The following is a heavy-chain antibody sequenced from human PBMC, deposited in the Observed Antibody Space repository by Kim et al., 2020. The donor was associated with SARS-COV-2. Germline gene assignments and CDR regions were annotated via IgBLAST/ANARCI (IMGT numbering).Heavy chain of an antibody. V-gene: IGHV3-7*05. D-gene: IGHD1-1*01. CDR2: LKLDGSEK. CDR3: VSTNTFDY. CDR1: GFRFRSYW. Sequence: GGSLRLSCAASGFRFRSYWMSWVRQAPGKGLEWVANLKLDGSEKNYVDSVKGRFTISRDNAKNSLSLQMNSLRADDTAVYYCVSTNTFDYGGQGTLVTVS. J-gene: IGHJ4*02.